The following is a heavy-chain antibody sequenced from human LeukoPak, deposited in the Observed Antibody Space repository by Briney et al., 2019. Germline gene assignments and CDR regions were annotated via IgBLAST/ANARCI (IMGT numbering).Heavy chain of an antibody. J-gene: IGHJ4*02. Sequence: GGSLRLSCAAYGFTFSSYSMNWVRQAPGKGLEWVSSISSSSSYIYYADSVKGRFTISRDNAKNSLYLQMNSLRAEDTAVYYCARVGTGSFDYWGQGTLVTVSS. CDR2: ISSSSSYI. V-gene: IGHV3-21*01. CDR3: ARVGTGSFDY. D-gene: IGHD1-1*01. CDR1: GFTFSSYS.